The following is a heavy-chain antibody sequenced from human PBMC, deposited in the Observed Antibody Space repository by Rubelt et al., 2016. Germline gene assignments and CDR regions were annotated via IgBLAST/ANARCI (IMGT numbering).Heavy chain of an antibody. V-gene: IGHV3-33*01. Sequence: GGGVVQPGRSLRLSCAASGFTFSSCGMHWVRQAPGKGLEWVAVIWYDGSNKYYADSVKGRFTISRDNAKNSLCLQMNSLRAEETAGYYCVRNLYGSGGYGAFDIWGQGTVVTVSS. CDR2: IWYDGSNK. D-gene: IGHD3-10*01. J-gene: IGHJ3*02. CDR1: GFTFSSCG. CDR3: VRNLYGSGGYGAFDI.